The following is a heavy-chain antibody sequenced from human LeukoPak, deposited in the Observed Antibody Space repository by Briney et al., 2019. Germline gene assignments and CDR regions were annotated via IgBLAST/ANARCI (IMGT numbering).Heavy chain of an antibody. V-gene: IGHV3-53*01. J-gene: IGHJ4*02. Sequence: GGSLRLSCAASVFTVSSNYMSWVRQAPWKGLEWVSVIYSGGSTYYADSVKDRFTISRDNSKNTLYLQMNSLRAEDTAVCYCARDMAHGDYYDYWGQGTLVTVSS. CDR1: VFTVSSNY. CDR2: IYSGGST. CDR3: ARDMAHGDYYDY. D-gene: IGHD4-17*01.